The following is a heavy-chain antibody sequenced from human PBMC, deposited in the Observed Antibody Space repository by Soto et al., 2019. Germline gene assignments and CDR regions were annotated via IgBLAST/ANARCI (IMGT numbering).Heavy chain of an antibody. V-gene: IGHV1-69*08. CDR1: GGTFSSYT. CDR3: ARDSLGYCSSTSCYLGCYYYYMDV. J-gene: IGHJ6*03. Sequence: QVQLVQSGAEVKKPGSSVKVSCKASGGTFSSYTISWVRQAPGQGLEWMGRRIPILGIANYAQKYQGRVTITADKSSSTADMELSSLRSEDTAVYYCARDSLGYCSSTSCYLGCYYYYMDVWGKGTTVTVSS. CDR2: RIPILGIA. D-gene: IGHD2-2*01.